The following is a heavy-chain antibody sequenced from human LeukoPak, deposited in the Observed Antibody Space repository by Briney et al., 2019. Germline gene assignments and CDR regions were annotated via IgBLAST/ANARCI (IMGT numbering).Heavy chain of an antibody. D-gene: IGHD6-6*01. V-gene: IGHV7-4-1*02. CDR1: GGTFSSYA. Sequence: ASVKVSCKASGGTFSSYAISWVRQAPGQGLEWMGWINTNTGNPTYAQGFTGRFVFSLDTSVSTAYLQISSLKAEDTAVYYCARGLAARQGYYYYGMDVWGQGTTVTVSS. CDR2: INTNTGNP. CDR3: ARGLAARQGYYYYGMDV. J-gene: IGHJ6*02.